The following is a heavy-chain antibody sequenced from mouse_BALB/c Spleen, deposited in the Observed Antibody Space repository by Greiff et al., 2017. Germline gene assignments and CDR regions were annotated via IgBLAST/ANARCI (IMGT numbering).Heavy chain of an antibody. J-gene: IGHJ1*01. D-gene: IGHD2-3*01. V-gene: IGHV1S56*01. CDR1: GYTFTSYY. Sequence: QVELQQSGPELVKPGASVRISCKASGYTFTSYYIHWVKQRPGQGLEWIGWIYPGNVNTKYNEKFKGKATLTADKSSSTAYMQLSSLTSEDSAVYFCASQGLLRRDWYFDVWGAGTTVTVSS. CDR3: ASQGLLRRDWYFDV. CDR2: IYPGNVNT.